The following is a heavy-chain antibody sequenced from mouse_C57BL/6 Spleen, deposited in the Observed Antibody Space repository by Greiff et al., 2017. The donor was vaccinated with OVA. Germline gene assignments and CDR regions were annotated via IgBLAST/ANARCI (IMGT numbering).Heavy chain of an antibody. Sequence: EVQGVESGGGLVKPGGSLKLSCAASGFTFSSYAMSWVRQTPEKRLEWVATISDGGSYTYYPDNVKDRFTISRDNAKNNLYLQMSHLKSEDTAMYYCARGGYYDYDSYAMDYWGQGTSVTVSS. CDR2: ISDGGSYT. D-gene: IGHD2-4*01. CDR3: ARGGYYDYDSYAMDY. J-gene: IGHJ4*01. V-gene: IGHV5-4*01. CDR1: GFTFSSYA.